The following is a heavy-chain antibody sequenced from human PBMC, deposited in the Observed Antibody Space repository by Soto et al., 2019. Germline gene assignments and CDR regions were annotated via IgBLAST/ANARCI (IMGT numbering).Heavy chain of an antibody. CDR2: IYYSGST. CDR3: ARQGAGYYGYVTWFDP. Sequence: QLQLQESGPGLVKPSETLSLTCTVSGDSISSSGYYWDWIRQPPGKGLEWIGSIYYSGSTYYNPSLKSRVTISVDTSKNQFSLKLSSVTAADTAVYYCARQGAGYYGYVTWFDPWGQGTLVTVSS. D-gene: IGHD3-10*01. V-gene: IGHV4-39*01. CDR1: GDSISSSGYY. J-gene: IGHJ5*02.